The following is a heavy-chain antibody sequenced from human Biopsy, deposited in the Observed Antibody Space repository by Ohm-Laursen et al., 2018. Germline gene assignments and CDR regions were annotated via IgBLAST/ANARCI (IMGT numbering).Heavy chain of an antibody. Sequence: SLRLSCAASGFAFTSYAMHWVRQAPGKGLEWVAVISYDGSGEYYADSLQGRFIISRDNPRNTVDLQMNSLRAEDTAVYFCARDGKRWDYSTYFSWHFDLWGRGTLVTVSS. CDR1: GFAFTSYA. V-gene: IGHV3-30*03. CDR3: ARDGKRWDYSTYFSWHFDL. J-gene: IGHJ2*01. D-gene: IGHD4-11*01. CDR2: ISYDGSGE.